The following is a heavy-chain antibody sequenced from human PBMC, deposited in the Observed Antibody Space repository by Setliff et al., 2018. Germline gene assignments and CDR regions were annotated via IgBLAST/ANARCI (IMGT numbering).Heavy chain of an antibody. Sequence: GGSLRLSCAASGFTFSSYEMYWVRQAPGKGLEWVSFISSTGGTTSYADSVRGRFTLSRDNAKNSLYLQMNGLGVEDTAVYYCARRQYWGQGTLVTVSS. CDR3: ARRQY. CDR2: ISSTGGTT. CDR1: GFTFSSYE. J-gene: IGHJ4*02. V-gene: IGHV3-48*03. D-gene: IGHD4-4*01.